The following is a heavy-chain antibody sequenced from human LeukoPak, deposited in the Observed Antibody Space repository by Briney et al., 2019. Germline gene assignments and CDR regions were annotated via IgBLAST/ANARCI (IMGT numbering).Heavy chain of an antibody. Sequence: ASVKVSCKASGYTFTSYYMHWVRQAPGQGLEWMGWISAYNGDTNYAQKLQGRVTMTTDTSTSTAYMELRSLRSDDTAVYYCARVSYDSSGYDYWGQGTLVTVSS. CDR3: ARVSYDSSGYDY. V-gene: IGHV1-18*04. J-gene: IGHJ4*02. CDR2: ISAYNGDT. CDR1: GYTFTSYY. D-gene: IGHD3-22*01.